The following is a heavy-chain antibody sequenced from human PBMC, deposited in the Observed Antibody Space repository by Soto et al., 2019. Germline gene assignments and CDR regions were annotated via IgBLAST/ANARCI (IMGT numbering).Heavy chain of an antibody. D-gene: IGHD3-22*01. CDR1: GFTFSSYA. J-gene: IGHJ3*02. CDR2: ISGSGGST. V-gene: IGHV3-23*01. CDR3: AKDRLSWYYYDSSGYFSAFDI. Sequence: PGGSLRLSCAASGFTFSSYAMSWVRQAPGKGLEWVSAISGSGGSTYYADSVKGRFTISRDNSKNTLYLQMNSLRAEDTAVYYCAKDRLSWYYYDSSGYFSAFDIWGQGTMVTVSS.